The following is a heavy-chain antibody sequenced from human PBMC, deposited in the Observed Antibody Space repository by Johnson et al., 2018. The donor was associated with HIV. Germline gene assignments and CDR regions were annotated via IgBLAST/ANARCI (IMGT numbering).Heavy chain of an antibody. J-gene: IGHJ3*02. CDR1: GFTFSDYA. Sequence: QVQLVESGGGVVQPGRSLRLSCVASGFTFSDYAVHWVRQAPGKGLEWVAVISYDAKNKYYADSVKGRFTISRDNSKNTLFLQMNSLKTEDTAVYYCARDGSSWITGKFDAFDIWGQGTMVTVSS. D-gene: IGHD6-13*01. CDR3: ARDGSSWITGKFDAFDI. CDR2: ISYDAKNK. V-gene: IGHV3-30*04.